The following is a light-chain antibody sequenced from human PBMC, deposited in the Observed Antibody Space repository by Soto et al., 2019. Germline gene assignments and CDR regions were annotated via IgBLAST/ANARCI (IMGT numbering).Light chain of an antibody. V-gene: IGKV1-5*01. CDR1: QSISDW. Sequence: DIQMSQSPSTLSASVGDRVTITCRASQSISDWLAWYQQKPGKAPKVLIYDASSLESGVPSRFSGSGSGTEFTLTITNLQPDDFATHYCQQYNSYASWTFGPGTKVEIK. CDR2: DAS. CDR3: QQYNSYASWT. J-gene: IGKJ1*01.